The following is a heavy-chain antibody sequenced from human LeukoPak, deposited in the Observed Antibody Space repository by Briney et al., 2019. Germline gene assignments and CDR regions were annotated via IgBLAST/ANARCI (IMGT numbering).Heavy chain of an antibody. CDR2: ISYDGSNK. J-gene: IGHJ4*02. V-gene: IGHV3-30*18. Sequence: GGSLRLSCAASGFTFSSYGMHWVRQAPGKGLEWVAVISYDGSNKYYADSVKGRFTISRDNSKNTLYLQMNSLRAEDTAVYYCAKEVATIGWQYFDYWGQGTLVTVSS. CDR3: AKEVATIGWQYFDY. D-gene: IGHD5-12*01. CDR1: GFTFSSYG.